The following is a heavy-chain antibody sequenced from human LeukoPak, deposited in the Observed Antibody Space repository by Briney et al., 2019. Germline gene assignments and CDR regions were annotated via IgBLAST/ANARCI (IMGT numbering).Heavy chain of an antibody. Sequence: GGSLRLSCTASGFTFGDYAMSWFRQAPGKGLEWVGFIRSKAYGGTTEYAASVKGRFTISRDDSKSIAYLQMNSLKTEDTAVYYCTRDPYGSGSYFGRYWGQGTLVTVSS. CDR3: TRDPYGSGSYFGRY. D-gene: IGHD3-10*01. CDR1: GFTFGDYA. CDR2: IRSKAYGGTT. J-gene: IGHJ4*02. V-gene: IGHV3-49*03.